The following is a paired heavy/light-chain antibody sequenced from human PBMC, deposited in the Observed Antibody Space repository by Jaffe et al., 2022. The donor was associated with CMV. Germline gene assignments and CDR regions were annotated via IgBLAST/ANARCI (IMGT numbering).Light chain of an antibody. CDR1: QSISNY. CDR2: AVS. CDR3: QQYSTPLT. J-gene: IGKJ4*01. Sequence: DIQMTQSPSSLSASVGDRVTITCRASQSISNYLNWYQQKPGKAPKFLIHAVSSLQSGVPSRFSGSGSGTEFTLTISSLQPEDFATYYCQQYSTPLTFGGGTKVEIK. V-gene: IGKV1-39*01.
Heavy chain of an antibody. V-gene: IGHV3-21*01. CDR3: ARDRSSNYDFWSGYQGLGMDV. D-gene: IGHD3-3*01. J-gene: IGHJ6*02. CDR2: ISSGSSYV. Sequence: EVQLVESGGGLVKPGGSLRLSCAASGFTFSSYSMNWVRQAPGKGLEWVSSISSGSSYVYYADSVKGRFTISRDNAENSLSLQMNSLRADDTAVYYCARDRSSNYDFWSGYQGLGMDVWGQGTTVTVSS. CDR1: GFTFSSYS.